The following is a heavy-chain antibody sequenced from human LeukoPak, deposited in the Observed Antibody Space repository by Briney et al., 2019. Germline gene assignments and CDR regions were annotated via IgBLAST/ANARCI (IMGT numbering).Heavy chain of an antibody. V-gene: IGHV3-7*01. CDR3: ARLLLSRTFDY. D-gene: IGHD3-10*01. J-gene: IGHJ4*02. CDR2: IKEDGSEK. Sequence: GGSLRLSCAASGFTFSSYWMSWVRQAPGKGLEWVANIKEDGSEKYYVDSLKGRFTISRDNVKNSLFLQMNSLRAEDTAVYYCARLLLSRTFDYWGQGDLVTVSS. CDR1: GFTFSSYW.